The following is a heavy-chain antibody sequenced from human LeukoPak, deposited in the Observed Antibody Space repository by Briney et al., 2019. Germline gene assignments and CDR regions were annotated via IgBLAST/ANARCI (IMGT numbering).Heavy chain of an antibody. CDR1: GFIFDDYA. Sequence: GGSLRLSCAVSGFIFDDYAMHWVRQAPGKGLEWVSGISWNSGRIGYADSVKGRFTISRDNAKNSLYLQMNSLRAEDTALYYCVKDIHYYHSSGYDYWGQGTLVTVSS. J-gene: IGHJ4*02. V-gene: IGHV3-9*01. CDR3: VKDIHYYHSSGYDY. CDR2: ISWNSGRI. D-gene: IGHD3-22*01.